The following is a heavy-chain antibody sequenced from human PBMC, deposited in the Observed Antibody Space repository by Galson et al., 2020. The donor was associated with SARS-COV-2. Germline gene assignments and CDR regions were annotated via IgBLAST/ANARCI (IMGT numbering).Heavy chain of an antibody. CDR2: IWYDGSNK. CDR1: GFIFSSYG. J-gene: IGHJ4*02. CDR3: AKDKVGAVAGTKYYFHY. D-gene: IGHD6-19*01. Sequence: GESLKISCAASGFIFSSYGMHWVRQAPGKGLEWVAVIWYDGSNKYYADSVKGRFTISRDNSKNTLYLQMNSLRAEDTAVYYCAKDKVGAVAGTKYYFHYWGQGTLVTVSS. V-gene: IGHV3-33*06.